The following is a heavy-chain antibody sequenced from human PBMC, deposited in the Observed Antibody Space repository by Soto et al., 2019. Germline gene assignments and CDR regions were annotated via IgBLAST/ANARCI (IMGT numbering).Heavy chain of an antibody. Sequence: GGSVRLSCAASGVSFNNAWMSWVRQAPGKGLEWVGRIKGEADGGTTDYAAPVKGRITISRDHSKDTLYLQMNSLKTEDTAVYYCTTGLSNGYYNFDYWGQGT. CDR1: GVSFNNAW. CDR3: TTGLSNGYYNFDY. D-gene: IGHD3-22*01. J-gene: IGHJ4*02. V-gene: IGHV3-15*01. CDR2: IKGEADGGTT.